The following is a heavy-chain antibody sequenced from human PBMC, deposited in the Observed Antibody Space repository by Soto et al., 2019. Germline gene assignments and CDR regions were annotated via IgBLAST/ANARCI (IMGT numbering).Heavy chain of an antibody. D-gene: IGHD6-13*01. CDR3: ATPYPGYSSSSGWFDP. J-gene: IGHJ5*02. CDR1: GGSISSSSYY. CDR2: IYYSGST. V-gene: IGHV4-39*01. Sequence: PSETLSLTCNVSGGSISSSSYYWGWIRQPPGKGLEWIGSIYYSGSTYYNPSLKSRVTISVDTSKNQFSLKLSSVTAADTAVYYCATPYPGYSSSSGWFDPWGQGTLVTVSS.